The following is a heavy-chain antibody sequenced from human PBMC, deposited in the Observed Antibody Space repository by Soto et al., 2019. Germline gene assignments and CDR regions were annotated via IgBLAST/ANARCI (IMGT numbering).Heavy chain of an antibody. J-gene: IGHJ6*02. CDR1: GGSFSGYY. V-gene: IGHV4-34*01. CDR2: INHSGST. Sequence: PSEILSLTCAVYGGSFSGYYWSWIRQPPGKGLEWIGEINHSGSTNYNPSLKSRVTISVDTSKNQFSLKLSSVTAADTAVYYCARGRGYYYGSGVALGYYYYGMDVRGQGTTVTVSS. CDR3: ARGRGYYYGSGVALGYYYYGMDV. D-gene: IGHD3-10*01.